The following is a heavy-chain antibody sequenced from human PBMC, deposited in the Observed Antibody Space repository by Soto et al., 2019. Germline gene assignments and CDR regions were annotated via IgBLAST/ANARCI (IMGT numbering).Heavy chain of an antibody. D-gene: IGHD5-18*01. CDR1: GYTFTSYW. CDR3: AATGYTYGYNFDH. J-gene: IGHJ4*02. Sequence: GDSLKVSCKGSGYTFTSYWITWVRQMPGKGLEWMGRIDPSDSSTNYSPSFQGHVTMSTDKSITTAHLQWSSLKVSDTAMYYCAATGYTYGYNFDHWGQGNQVTVYS. V-gene: IGHV5-10-1*01. CDR2: IDPSDSST.